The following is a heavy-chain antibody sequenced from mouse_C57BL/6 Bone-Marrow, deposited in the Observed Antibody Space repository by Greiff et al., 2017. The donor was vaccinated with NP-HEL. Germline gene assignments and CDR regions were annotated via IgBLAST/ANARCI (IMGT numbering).Heavy chain of an antibody. Sequence: VQLQQSGAELVKPGASVKLSCKASGYTFTSYWMHWVKQRPGQGLEWIGMIHPNSGSTNYNEKFKSKATLTVDKSSSTAYMQLSSLTSEDSAVYYCARFEYGSSYWYFDVWGTGTTVTVSS. CDR3: ARFEYGSSYWYFDV. J-gene: IGHJ1*03. V-gene: IGHV1-64*01. CDR2: IHPNSGST. D-gene: IGHD1-1*01. CDR1: GYTFTSYW.